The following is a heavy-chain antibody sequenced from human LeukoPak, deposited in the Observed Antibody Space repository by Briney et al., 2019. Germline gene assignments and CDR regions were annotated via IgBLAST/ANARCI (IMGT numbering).Heavy chain of an antibody. V-gene: IGHV4-39*07. Sequence: PSETLSLTCTVSGGAISSSSYYWGWIRQPPEKGLEWIGSIYYSGSTYYNPSLKSRVTISVDTSKNQFSLKLSSVTAADTAVYYCARDSWKQWLDNYYYYMDVWGKGTTVTVSS. CDR3: ARDSWKQWLDNYYYYMDV. CDR2: IYYSGST. D-gene: IGHD6-19*01. J-gene: IGHJ6*03. CDR1: GGAISSSSYY.